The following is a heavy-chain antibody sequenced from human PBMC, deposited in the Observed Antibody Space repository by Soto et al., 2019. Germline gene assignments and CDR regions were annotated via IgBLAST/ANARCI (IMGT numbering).Heavy chain of an antibody. D-gene: IGHD6-13*01. Sequence: GGSLRLSCAASGFTFSSYGMHWVRQAPGKGLEWVAVIWYDGSNKYYADSVKGRFTISRDNSKNTLYLQMNSLRAEDTAVYYCARDRSREEGSRRPAYNYYRMDVWGQGTTVTVS. CDR1: GFTFSSYG. V-gene: IGHV3-33*01. J-gene: IGHJ6*02. CDR3: ARDRSREEGSRRPAYNYYRMDV. CDR2: IWYDGSNK.